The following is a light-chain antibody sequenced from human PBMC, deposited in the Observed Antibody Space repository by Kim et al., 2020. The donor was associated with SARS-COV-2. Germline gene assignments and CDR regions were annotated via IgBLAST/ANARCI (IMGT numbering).Light chain of an antibody. J-gene: IGLJ1*01. CDR3: NSRDSSGNHYV. Sequence: SSELTQDPAVSVALGQTVRITCQGDSLRSYYASWYQQKPGQAPVLVIYGKNNRPSAIPDRFSGSSSGNTSSFTITGAQAEAEAYYYCNSRDSSGNHYVLG. V-gene: IGLV3-19*01. CDR1: SLRSYY. CDR2: GKN.